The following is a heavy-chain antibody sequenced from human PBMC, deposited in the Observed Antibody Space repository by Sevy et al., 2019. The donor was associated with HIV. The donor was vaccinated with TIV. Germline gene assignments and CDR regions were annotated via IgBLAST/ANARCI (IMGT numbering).Heavy chain of an antibody. CDR2: IYPGDSDT. CDR1: GYSFTSYW. D-gene: IGHD3-16*01. Sequence: GESLKISCKGSGYSFTSYWIGWVRQMPGKGLEWMGIIYPGDSDTRYSPSFQGQVTISADKSISTAYLQWGSLKASDTAMYYCARQNYDYVWGSYSFDYWGQGTLVTVSS. V-gene: IGHV5-51*01. J-gene: IGHJ4*02. CDR3: ARQNYDYVWGSYSFDY.